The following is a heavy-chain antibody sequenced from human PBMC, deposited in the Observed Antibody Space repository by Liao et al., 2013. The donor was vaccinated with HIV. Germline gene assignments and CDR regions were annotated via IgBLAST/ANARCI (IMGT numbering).Heavy chain of an antibody. V-gene: IGHV4-61*02. Sequence: QVQLQESGPGLVKPSQTLSLTCTVSGGSINSGSYYWSWIRQPAGKGLEWIGRIYTSGSTNYNPSLKSRVTMSVDTSKNQFSLKLSSVTAADTAVYYCARDDSYYYDSSGLDYWGQGTLVTVSS. CDR3: ARDDSYYYDSSGLDY. CDR2: IYTSGST. J-gene: IGHJ4*02. CDR1: GGSINSGSYY. D-gene: IGHD3-22*01.